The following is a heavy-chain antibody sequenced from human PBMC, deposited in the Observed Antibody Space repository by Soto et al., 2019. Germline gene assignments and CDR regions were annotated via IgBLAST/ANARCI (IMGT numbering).Heavy chain of an antibody. D-gene: IGHD6-13*01. V-gene: IGHV1-2*04. CDR3: ARSAVPSYSSSWSDPLMYDAFDI. Sequence: ASVKVSCKASGYTFTGYYMHWVRQAPGQGLEWMGWINPNSGGTNYAQKFQGWVTMTRDTSISTAYMELSRLRSDDTAVYYCARSAVPSYSSSWSDPLMYDAFDIWGQGTMVTVSS. J-gene: IGHJ3*02. CDR2: INPNSGGT. CDR1: GYTFTGYY.